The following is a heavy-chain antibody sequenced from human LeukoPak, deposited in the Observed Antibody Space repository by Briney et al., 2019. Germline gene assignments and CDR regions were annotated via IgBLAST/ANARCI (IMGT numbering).Heavy chain of an antibody. D-gene: IGHD5-18*01. CDR3: AKDMATDLDVDTAIDI. Sequence: PGGSLRLSCAASGFTFDGYTIHWVRQAPGKGLEWVSLISWDGSKTFYADSVKGRFTISRDNSKNALYLQMNSLRNEDTALYYCAKDMATDLDVDTAIDIWGQGTMVTVSS. CDR2: ISWDGSKT. J-gene: IGHJ3*02. CDR1: GFTFDGYT. V-gene: IGHV3-43*01.